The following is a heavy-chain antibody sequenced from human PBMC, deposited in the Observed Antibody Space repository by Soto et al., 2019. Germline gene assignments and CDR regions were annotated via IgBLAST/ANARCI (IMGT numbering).Heavy chain of an antibody. V-gene: IGHV4-30-2*01. CDR3: ARMTTLYFFDY. D-gene: IGHD4-4*01. CDR1: GGSISTGTYS. CDR2: IYHRGST. J-gene: IGHJ4*02. Sequence: PSETLSLTCAVSGGSISTGTYSWSWIRQPPGKGLEWIGYIYHRGSTYYNPSLKSRVTISLDRSKNQFSVNLNSVTAADTAVYYCARMTTLYFFDYWGQGTLVTV.